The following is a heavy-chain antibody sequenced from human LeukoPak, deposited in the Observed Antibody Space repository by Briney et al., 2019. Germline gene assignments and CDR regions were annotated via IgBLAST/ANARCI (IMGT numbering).Heavy chain of an antibody. CDR2: VNHSGSS. J-gene: IGHJ5*02. CDR1: GGSFNDYY. Sequence: PSETLSLTCAVYGGSFNDYYWSWIRQPPGKGLEWIGEVNHSGSSNYHPSLKSRVTMALDTSNNQFSLRLISVTAADTAVYYCARGHIVALPAADNWFDPWGQGTLVTVSS. D-gene: IGHD2-21*01. CDR3: ARGHIVALPAADNWFDP. V-gene: IGHV4-34*01.